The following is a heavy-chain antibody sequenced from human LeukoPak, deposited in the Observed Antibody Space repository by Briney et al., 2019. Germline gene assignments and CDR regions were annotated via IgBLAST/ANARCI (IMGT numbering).Heavy chain of an antibody. Sequence: GGSLRLSCAASGFTFSNYGMHWVRQAPGKGLEWVAVIRYDGNNKYYADSVKGRFTISRDNSKNTLYLQMNSLRAEDTAVYYCAKEGALGDFDYWGQGALVTVSS. D-gene: IGHD3-16*01. CDR1: GFTFSNYG. CDR3: AKEGALGDFDY. V-gene: IGHV3-30*02. J-gene: IGHJ4*02. CDR2: IRYDGNNK.